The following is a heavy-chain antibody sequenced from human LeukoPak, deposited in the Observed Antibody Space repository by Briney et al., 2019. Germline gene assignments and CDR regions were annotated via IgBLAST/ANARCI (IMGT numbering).Heavy chain of an antibody. V-gene: IGHV4-39*07. CDR2: IYYSGST. CDR1: GGSISSSSYY. D-gene: IGHD5-24*01. CDR3: ARSRLRPRVGPGDFDY. J-gene: IGHJ4*02. Sequence: SSETLSLTCTVSGGSISSSSYYWGWIRQPPGKGLEWIGSIYYSGSTYYNPSLKSRVTISVDTSKSQFSLKLSSVTAADTAVYYCARSRLRPRVGPGDFDYWGQGTLVTVSS.